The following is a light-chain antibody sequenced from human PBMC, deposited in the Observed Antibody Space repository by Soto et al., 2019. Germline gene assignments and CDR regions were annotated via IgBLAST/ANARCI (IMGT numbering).Light chain of an antibody. V-gene: IGKV2-28*01. J-gene: IGKJ1*01. CDR3: MQALQSPRT. CDR2: LGS. Sequence: DIVMNQSPLSLPVTPGEPASISCRSSQSLLHSNGYNYLDWYLQKPGQSPQLLIYLGSNRSSGVPDRFSGSGSGTDLTLKISRVEAEDVGVYYCMQALQSPRTFGQGTKVEIK. CDR1: QSLLHSNGYNY.